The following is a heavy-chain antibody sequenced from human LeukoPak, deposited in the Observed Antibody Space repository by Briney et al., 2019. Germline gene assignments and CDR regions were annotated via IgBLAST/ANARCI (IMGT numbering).Heavy chain of an antibody. J-gene: IGHJ4*02. CDR2: ISDGGGGT. D-gene: IGHD3-3*01. CDR1: GFSFSSYA. V-gene: IGHV3-23*01. Sequence: GGSLRLSCAASGFSFSSYAMGWVRQAPGKGLEWVSSISDGGGGTSYADSVRGRFIISRDNSKSTLYLQMNSLRVEDTALYYCAKGRVGVVSHYYFDFWGQGTLVTVSS. CDR3: AKGRVGVVSHYYFDF.